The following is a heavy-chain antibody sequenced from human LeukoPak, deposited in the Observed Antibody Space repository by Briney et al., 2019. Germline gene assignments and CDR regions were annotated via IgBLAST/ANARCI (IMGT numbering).Heavy chain of an antibody. CDR3: ARAMDDYVWGSYRPLFDY. V-gene: IGHV1-18*01. Sequence: GASVKVSCKASGYTFTSYGISWVRQAPGQGLEWMGWISAYNGNTNYAQKLQGRVTMTTDTSTSTAYMELRSLRSDDTAVYYCARAMDDYVWGSYRPLFDYWGQGTLVTVSS. D-gene: IGHD3-16*02. J-gene: IGHJ4*02. CDR1: GYTFTSYG. CDR2: ISAYNGNT.